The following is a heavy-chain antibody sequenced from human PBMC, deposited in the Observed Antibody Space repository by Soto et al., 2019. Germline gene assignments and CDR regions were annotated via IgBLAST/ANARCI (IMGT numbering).Heavy chain of an antibody. CDR1: GYTFTSYG. CDR3: WRVIVGDSSGYPYYYCGMDV. CDR2: INVYNGNT. V-gene: IGHV1-18*01. Sequence: GAAVKVSCKASGYTFTSYGISWVRQAPPQGLEWVGWINVYNGNTTYSHKPQGRGTITTDNSTNTAYTELRSLVSDDAAGYYWWRVIVGDSSGYPYYYCGMDVWGQGTTVTVSS. J-gene: IGHJ6*02. D-gene: IGHD3-22*01.